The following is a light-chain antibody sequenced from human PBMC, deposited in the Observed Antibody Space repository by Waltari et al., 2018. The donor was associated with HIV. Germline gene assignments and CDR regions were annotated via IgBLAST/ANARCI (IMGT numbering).Light chain of an antibody. CDR2: LGS. CDR1: QSLLSRNGNNY. J-gene: IGKJ4*01. Sequence: DVVMTQSPLSLRVTPGEPASIYCRSSQSLLSRNGNNYLDWYLQKPGQSPQLLIDLGSNRVCGVPDRFSGSGSGTDFTLKISRVEAEDVGVYYCMQALEAPLTFGGGTKVQIK. V-gene: IGKV2-28*01. CDR3: MQALEAPLT.